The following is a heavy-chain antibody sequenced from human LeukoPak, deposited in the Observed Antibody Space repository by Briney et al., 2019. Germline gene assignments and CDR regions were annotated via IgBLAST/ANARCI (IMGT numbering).Heavy chain of an antibody. CDR3: AREVWQQLPNWFDP. V-gene: IGHV1-46*01. CDR2: INPSGGST. Sequence: ASVTVCFSGAASTFTVCYMDWIRQAPGQGIEWMGIINPSGGSTSYAQKFQGRVTMTRDMSTSTVYMEPSSLRSEDTAVYYCAREVWQQLPNWFDPWGQGTLVTVSS. D-gene: IGHD6-13*01. J-gene: IGHJ5*02. CDR1: ASTFTVCY.